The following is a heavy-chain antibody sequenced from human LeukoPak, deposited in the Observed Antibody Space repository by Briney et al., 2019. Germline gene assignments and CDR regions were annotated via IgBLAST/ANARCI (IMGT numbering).Heavy chain of an antibody. CDR3: AGNEYSSSIYFDY. CDR1: GGPFSGYY. V-gene: IGHV4-34*01. D-gene: IGHD6-6*01. CDR2: INHSGST. J-gene: IGHJ4*02. Sequence: SETLSLTCAVYGGPFSGYYWSWIRQPPGKGLEWIGEINHSGSTNYNPSLKSRVTISVDTSKNQFSLKLSSVTAADTAVYYCAGNEYSSSIYFDYWGQGTLVTVSS.